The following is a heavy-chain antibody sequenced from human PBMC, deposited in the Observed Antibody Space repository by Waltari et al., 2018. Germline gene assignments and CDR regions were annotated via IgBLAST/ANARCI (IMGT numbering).Heavy chain of an antibody. J-gene: IGHJ5*02. CDR3: ARRYYDFWSGYYIRFDP. CDR1: GGSFSGYY. CDR2: INHSGST. D-gene: IGHD3-3*01. V-gene: IGHV4-34*01. Sequence: QVQLQQWGAGLLTPSETLSLTCAVYGGSFSGYYWSWIRQPPGKGLEWIGEINHSGSTNYNPSLKSRVTISVDTSKNQFSLKLSSVTAADTAVYYCARRYYDFWSGYYIRFDPWGQGTLVTVSS.